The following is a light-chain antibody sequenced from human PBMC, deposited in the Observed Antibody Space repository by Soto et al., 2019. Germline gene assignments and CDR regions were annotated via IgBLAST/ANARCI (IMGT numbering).Light chain of an antibody. CDR3: QQRSNWPPKIT. J-gene: IGKJ5*01. CDR2: GGY. V-gene: IGKV3D-20*02. CDR1: PGISSSY. Sequence: EIVLTQSPGTLSLSPGERATLSCRSSPGISSSYLAWYQQKPGQAPSLLVYGGYIRATGTPDRFSGGGSGTDFTLTISSLEPEEFAVYYCQQRSNWPPKITLGQGTRLEIK.